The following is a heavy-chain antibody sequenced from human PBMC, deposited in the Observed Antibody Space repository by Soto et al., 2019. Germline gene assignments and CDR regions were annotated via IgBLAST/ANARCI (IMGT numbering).Heavy chain of an antibody. CDR3: ARLPGPLVAVLYIYPLDGREAMSDVDV. CDR1: GSTFNYYP. V-gene: IGHV3-30-3*01. CDR2: VSFDGSNK. Sequence: QMQLVESGGGVVQPGGSLRLSCAASGSTFNYYPMHWVRQAPGKGLEWVAVVSFDGSNKYYADSVKGRFTISKDNSKNTLYLQMNSLRREDTAVYYCARLPGPLVAVLYIYPLDGREAMSDVDVWGQGTTVTVSS. J-gene: IGHJ6*02. D-gene: IGHD6-19*01.